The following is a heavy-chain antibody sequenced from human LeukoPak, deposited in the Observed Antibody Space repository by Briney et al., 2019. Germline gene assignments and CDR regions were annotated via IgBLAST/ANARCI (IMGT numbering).Heavy chain of an antibody. CDR1: GFTFSDYY. V-gene: IGHV3-11*04. CDR2: ISGSGGST. Sequence: GGSLRLSCAASGFTFSDYYMSWIRQAPGKGLEWVSAISGSGGSTYYADSVKGRFTISRDNAKNSLYLQMNSLRAEDTALYYCASSRYDSSGYYGIIGYWGQGTLVTVSS. D-gene: IGHD3-22*01. J-gene: IGHJ4*02. CDR3: ASSRYDSSGYYGIIGY.